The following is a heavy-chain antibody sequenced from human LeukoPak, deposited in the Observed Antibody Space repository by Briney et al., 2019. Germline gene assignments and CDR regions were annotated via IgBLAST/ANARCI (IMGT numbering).Heavy chain of an antibody. CDR1: GYTFTGYY. V-gene: IGHV1-2*06. CDR2: INPNSGGT. D-gene: IGHD3-22*01. Sequence: ASVKVSCKASGYTFTGYYMHWVRQAPGQGLEWMGRINPNSGGTNYAQKFQGRVTMTEDTSTDTAYMELSSLRSEDTAVYYCATSGGARRDSSGLLFDYWGQGTLVTVSS. CDR3: ATSGGARRDSSGLLFDY. J-gene: IGHJ4*02.